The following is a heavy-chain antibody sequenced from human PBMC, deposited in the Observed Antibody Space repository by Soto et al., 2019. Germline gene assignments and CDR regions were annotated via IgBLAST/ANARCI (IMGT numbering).Heavy chain of an antibody. D-gene: IGHD3-22*01. Sequence: QLQLQESGPGLEKPSETLSLTCTVSGDSVTISDYYWGWIRQPPGKGLEWIGSIHYSGSTYYNPSHKSRVTISGDTSKKQFSLKLTSVTAADAAVYYCAAHDSGGYYAEYWGQGTLVTVSA. J-gene: IGHJ4*02. CDR1: GDSVTISDYY. V-gene: IGHV4-39*01. CDR2: IHYSGST. CDR3: AAHDSGGYYAEY.